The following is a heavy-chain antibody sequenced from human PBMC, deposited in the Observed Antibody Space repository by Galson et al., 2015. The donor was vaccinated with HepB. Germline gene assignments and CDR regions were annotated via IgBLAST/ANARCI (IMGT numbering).Heavy chain of an antibody. CDR2: ISYDGSNK. V-gene: IGHV3-30*18. J-gene: IGHJ6*02. Sequence: SLRLSGAASGFTFSNAWMSWVRQAPGKGLEWVAVISYDGSNKYYADSVKGRFTISRDNSKNTLYLQMNSLRAEDTAVYYCAKSRRLGYYYGMDVWGQGTTVTVSS. D-gene: IGHD3-22*01. CDR1: GFTFSNAW. CDR3: AKSRRLGYYYGMDV.